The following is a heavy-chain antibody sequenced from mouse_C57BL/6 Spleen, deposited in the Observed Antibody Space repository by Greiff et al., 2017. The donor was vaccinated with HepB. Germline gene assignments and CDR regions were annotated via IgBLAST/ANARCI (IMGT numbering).Heavy chain of an antibody. Sequence: VQLQQSGAELVRPGASVTLSCKASGYTFTDYEMHWVKQTPVHGLEWIGAIDPETGGTAYNQKFKGKAILTADKSSSTAYMELRSLTSEDSAVYYCTRAVTTGEYYAMDYWGQGTSVTVSS. CDR2: IDPETGGT. CDR3: TRAVTTGEYYAMDY. D-gene: IGHD2-2*01. V-gene: IGHV1-15*01. J-gene: IGHJ4*01. CDR1: GYTFTDYE.